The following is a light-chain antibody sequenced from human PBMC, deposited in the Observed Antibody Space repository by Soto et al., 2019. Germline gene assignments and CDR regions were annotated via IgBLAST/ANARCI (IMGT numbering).Light chain of an antibody. Sequence: DIQMTQSPSSLSASVGDRVTITCRASQSISSYLNWYQQKPGKAPKLLIYAASSLQSGVPSRFSGSGSGTDFTLTISSLQPEDFATYYCQQSYNTVLPTFGGGTKVDIK. CDR3: QQSYNTVLPT. CDR1: QSISSY. V-gene: IGKV1-39*01. J-gene: IGKJ4*01. CDR2: AAS.